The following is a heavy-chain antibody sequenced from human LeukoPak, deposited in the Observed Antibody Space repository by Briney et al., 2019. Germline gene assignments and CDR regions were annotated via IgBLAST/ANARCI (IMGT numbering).Heavy chain of an antibody. V-gene: IGHV3-11*05. CDR2: ISSSSSYT. CDR3: AKDPIKQWLVTSPAIDY. J-gene: IGHJ4*02. CDR1: GFTFSDYY. D-gene: IGHD6-19*01. Sequence: GGSLRLSCAASGFTFSDYYMSWIRQAPGKGLEWVSYISSSSSYTNYADSVKGRFTISRDNSKNTLYLQMNSLRAEDTAVYYCAKDPIKQWLVTSPAIDYWGQGTLVTVSS.